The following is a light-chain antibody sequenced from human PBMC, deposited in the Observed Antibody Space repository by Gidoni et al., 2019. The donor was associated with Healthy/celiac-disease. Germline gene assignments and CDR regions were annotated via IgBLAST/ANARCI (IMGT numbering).Light chain of an antibody. CDR1: QSVSSN. V-gene: IGKV3-15*01. CDR2: GAS. J-gene: IGKJ2*01. Sequence: EIVMTQCPATLSVSPGERATLSCRASQSVSSNLAWYQQRPGQVPRLLIYGASARATGIPGRFSGSGSGTGFTLAISSLQSEDFAVYYCQQYNNWPRTFGQGTKLEIK. CDR3: QQYNNWPRT.